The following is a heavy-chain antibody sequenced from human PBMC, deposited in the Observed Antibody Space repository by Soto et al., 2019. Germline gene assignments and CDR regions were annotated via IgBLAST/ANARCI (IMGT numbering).Heavy chain of an antibody. CDR2: IHYSGST. CDR3: ARSILSSTWPSYFEY. CDR1: GDSITSTSYY. D-gene: IGHD6-13*01. Sequence: SETLSLTCTVSGDSITSTSYYWGWIRQPSGKGLEWIGCIHYSGSTYYNPSLRSRVTSSVDTSKNQFSLKVSSVTAADTAVYYCARSILSSTWPSYFEYWGEGTLVTVS. V-gene: IGHV4-39*01. J-gene: IGHJ4*02.